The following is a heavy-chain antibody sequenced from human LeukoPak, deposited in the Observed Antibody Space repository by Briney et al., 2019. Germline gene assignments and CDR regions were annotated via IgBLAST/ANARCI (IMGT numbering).Heavy chain of an antibody. Sequence: GGSLRLSCAASGFTFSTFWLSWVRQAPGKGLEWVAAIKQDGSEKQYVDSVKGRFTISRDNAKNFLYLQMNSLRAEDMAVYYCARNRGFLEWYSYYGMDVWGQGTTVTVSS. CDR1: GFTFSTFW. V-gene: IGHV3-7*01. CDR3: ARNRGFLEWYSYYGMDV. CDR2: IKQDGSEK. D-gene: IGHD3-3*01. J-gene: IGHJ6*02.